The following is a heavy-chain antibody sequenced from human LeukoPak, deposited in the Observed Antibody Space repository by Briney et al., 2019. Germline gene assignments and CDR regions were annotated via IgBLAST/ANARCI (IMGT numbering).Heavy chain of an antibody. Sequence: GRSLRLSCAASGFTFDDYAMHWVRQAPGKGLEWVSGISWNSGSIGYADSVKGRFTISRDNAKNSLYLQMNSLRAEDTALYYCAKDKGGYSSSWFFDYWGQGTLVTVSS. V-gene: IGHV3-9*01. D-gene: IGHD6-13*01. J-gene: IGHJ4*02. CDR3: AKDKGGYSSSWFFDY. CDR2: ISWNSGSI. CDR1: GFTFDDYA.